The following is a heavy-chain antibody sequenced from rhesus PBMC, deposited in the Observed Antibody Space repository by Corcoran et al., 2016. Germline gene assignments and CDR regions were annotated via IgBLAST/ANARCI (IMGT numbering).Heavy chain of an antibody. CDR2: IYGIGGGT. V-gene: IGHV4-106*01. CDR3: ARFFLVDY. CDR1: GGSISDDYY. J-gene: IGHJ4*01. D-gene: IGHD3-3*01. Sequence: QVQLQESGPGLVKPSETLSLTCAVSGGSISDDYYWSWIRQPPGKGLEWIGYIYGIGGGTNYNPSLKNRVTISIDTSKNQFSLKLSSVTAADTAVYYCARFFLVDYWGQGVLVTVSS.